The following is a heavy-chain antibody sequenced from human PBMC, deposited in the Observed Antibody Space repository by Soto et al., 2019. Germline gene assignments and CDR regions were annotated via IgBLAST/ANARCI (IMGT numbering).Heavy chain of an antibody. CDR1: GFTFSSYA. V-gene: IGHV3-23*01. J-gene: IGHJ4*02. CDR3: AKGESYYYDSSGYWNY. Sequence: EVQLLESGGGLVQPGGSLRLSCAASGFTFSSYAMNWVRQAPGKGLEWVSGISYGGGSTNYADSVKGRFTISRDNSKNXLYLQRNSLRGEDTAVYYGAKGESYYYDSSGYWNYWGQGTLVTVSS. CDR2: ISYGGGST. D-gene: IGHD3-22*01.